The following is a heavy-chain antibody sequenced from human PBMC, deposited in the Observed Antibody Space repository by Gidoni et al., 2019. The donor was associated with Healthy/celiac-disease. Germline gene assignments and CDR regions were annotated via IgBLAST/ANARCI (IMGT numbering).Heavy chain of an antibody. CDR3: ARRRRDGYNLDY. D-gene: IGHD5-12*01. CDR2: IYYSGST. Sequence: QLQLQESGPGLVKPSETLSLTCTVSGGSISSSSYYWGWIRQPPGKGLEWIGSIYYSGSTYYNPSLKSRVTISVDTSKNQFSLKLSSVTAADTAVYYCARRRRDGYNLDYWGQGTLVTVSS. V-gene: IGHV4-39*01. J-gene: IGHJ4*02. CDR1: GGSISSSSYY.